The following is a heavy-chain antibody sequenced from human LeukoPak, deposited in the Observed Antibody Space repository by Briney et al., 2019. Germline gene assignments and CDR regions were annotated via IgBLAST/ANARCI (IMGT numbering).Heavy chain of an antibody. J-gene: IGHJ4*02. V-gene: IGHV1-3*01. CDR1: GYTFTSYA. Sequence: ASVKVSCKASGYTFTSYAMHWVRQAPGQRLEWMGWINAGNGNTKYSQKFQGRVTITRDTSASTAYMELSSLRSEDTAVYYCARDWDSSARGVHGAIRGHFDYWGQGTLVTVSS. CDR2: INAGNGNT. D-gene: IGHD3-22*01. CDR3: ARDWDSSARGVHGAIRGHFDY.